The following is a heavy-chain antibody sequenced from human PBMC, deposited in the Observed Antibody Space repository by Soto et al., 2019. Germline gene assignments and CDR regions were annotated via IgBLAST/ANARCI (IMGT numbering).Heavy chain of an antibody. Sequence: PSETLSLTCTVSGGSISSSSYYWGWIRQPPGKGLEWIGSIYYSGSTYYNPSLKSRVTISVDTSKNQFSLKLSSVTAADTAVYYCASLRFLEELLESSGWFDPWGQGTLVTVSS. J-gene: IGHJ5*02. D-gene: IGHD3-3*01. V-gene: IGHV4-39*01. CDR1: GGSISSSSYY. CDR2: IYYSGST. CDR3: ASLRFLEELLESSGWFDP.